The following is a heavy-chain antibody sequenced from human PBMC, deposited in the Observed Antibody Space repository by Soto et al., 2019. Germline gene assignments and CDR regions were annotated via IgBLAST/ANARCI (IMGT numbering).Heavy chain of an antibody. J-gene: IGHJ4*02. Sequence: QVQLVQSGAEVKKPGSSVKVSCKASGGTFSSYTISWVRQAPGQGLEWMGRIIPILGLANYAQKFQGRVTITADKSTSTAYMELSSLRFEDRAVYYCAINRGAGGENYWGQGTLVTVSS. D-gene: IGHD3-10*01. CDR3: AINRGAGGENY. V-gene: IGHV1-69*02. CDR1: GGTFSSYT. CDR2: IIPILGLA.